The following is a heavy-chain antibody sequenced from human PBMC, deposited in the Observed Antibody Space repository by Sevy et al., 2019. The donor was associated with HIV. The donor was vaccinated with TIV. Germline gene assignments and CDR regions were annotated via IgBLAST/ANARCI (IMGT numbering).Heavy chain of an antibody. CDR3: AKEDVAVAGVFDY. D-gene: IGHD6-19*01. CDR1: RFIFSRYA. J-gene: IGHJ4*02. Sequence: GGSLRLSCAASRFIFSRYAMSWVRQAPGKGLEWVSAVSGTGGRTFYADSVKGRFTISRDNSKNTLFLQMNSLRAEETATYYCAKEDVAVAGVFDYWGQGALVTVSS. V-gene: IGHV3-23*01. CDR2: VSGTGGRT.